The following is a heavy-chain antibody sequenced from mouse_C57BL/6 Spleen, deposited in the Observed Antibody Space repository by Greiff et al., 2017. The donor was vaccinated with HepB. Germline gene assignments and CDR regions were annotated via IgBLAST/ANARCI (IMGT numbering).Heavy chain of an antibody. D-gene: IGHD1-2*01. CDR1: GFSLTSYG. V-gene: IGHV2-2*01. CDR2: IWSGGST. J-gene: IGHJ2*01. CDR3: ARRGRQYYFDY. Sequence: QVQLQRSGPGLVQPSQSLSITCTVSGFSLTSYGVHWVRQSPGKGLEWLGVIWSGGSTDYNAAFISRLSISKDNSKSQVFFKMNSLQADDTAIYYCARRGRQYYFDYWGQGTTLTVSS.